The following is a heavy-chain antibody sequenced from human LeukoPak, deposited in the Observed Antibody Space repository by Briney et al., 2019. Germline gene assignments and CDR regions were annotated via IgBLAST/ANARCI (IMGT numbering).Heavy chain of an antibody. CDR2: ISSSSSYT. CDR1: GFTFRDYY. V-gene: IGHV3-11*03. CDR3: ASVWFGQRDY. J-gene: IGHJ4*02. Sequence: GGSLRLSCAASGFTFRDYYMSWIRQAPGKGLEWVSYISSSSSYTNYADSVKGRFTISRDNAKNSLYLQMNSLRAEDTAVYYCASVWFGQRDYWGQGTLVTVAS. D-gene: IGHD3-10*01.